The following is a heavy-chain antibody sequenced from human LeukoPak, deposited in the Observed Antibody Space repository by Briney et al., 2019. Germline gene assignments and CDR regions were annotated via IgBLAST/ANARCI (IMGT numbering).Heavy chain of an antibody. CDR2: IRYDGSNK. J-gene: IGHJ4*02. CDR3: AKDLKIVGVPPFAY. D-gene: IGHD1-26*01. V-gene: IGHV3-30*02. CDR1: GFTFSSYA. Sequence: GGSLRLSCAASGFTFSSYAMSWVRQAPGKGLEWVAFIRYDGSNKYYADSVKGRFTISRDNSKNTLYLQMNSLRAEDTAVYYCAKDLKIVGVPPFAYWGQGTLVTVSS.